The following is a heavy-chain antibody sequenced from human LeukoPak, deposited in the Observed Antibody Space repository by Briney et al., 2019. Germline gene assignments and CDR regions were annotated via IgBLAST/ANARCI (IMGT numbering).Heavy chain of an antibody. D-gene: IGHD1-14*01. Sequence: ASVKVSCKASGYTFTDYYIHWVRQAPGQGLEWMGWINPHSGGTNYVQKFQGRVTMTRDTSITTAYLEVRRLTSDDTAVYYCARDVGGDLNHFDWFDPWGQGTLVTISS. CDR2: INPHSGGT. CDR3: ARDVGGDLNHFDWFDP. V-gene: IGHV1-2*02. J-gene: IGHJ5*02. CDR1: GYTFTDYY.